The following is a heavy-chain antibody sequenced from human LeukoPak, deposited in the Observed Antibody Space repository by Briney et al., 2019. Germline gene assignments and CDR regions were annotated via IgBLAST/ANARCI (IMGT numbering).Heavy chain of an antibody. CDR3: ARALTDDYSNSIDY. J-gene: IGHJ4*02. CDR1: GFTFDDYG. D-gene: IGHD4-11*01. V-gene: IGHV3-20*04. Sequence: GGSLRLSCAASGFTFDDYGMSWVRQAPGKGLEWVSGINWNGGSTGYADSVKGRFTISRDNAKNSLYLQMNSLRAEDTALYYCARALTDDYSNSIDYWGQGTLVTVSS. CDR2: INWNGGST.